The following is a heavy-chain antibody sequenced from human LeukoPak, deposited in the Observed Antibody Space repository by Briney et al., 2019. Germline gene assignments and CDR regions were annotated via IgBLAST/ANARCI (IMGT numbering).Heavy chain of an antibody. CDR1: GYTFTGYY. Sequence: ASVKVSCKASGYTFTGYYMHWVRQAPGQGLEWMGWINPNSGGTNYAQKFQGRVTMTRDTSISTAYMELSRLRSDDTAVYYCARLYNWNDHYFDYWGQGTLVTVS. J-gene: IGHJ4*02. CDR3: ARLYNWNDHYFDY. D-gene: IGHD1-20*01. CDR2: INPNSGGT. V-gene: IGHV1-2*02.